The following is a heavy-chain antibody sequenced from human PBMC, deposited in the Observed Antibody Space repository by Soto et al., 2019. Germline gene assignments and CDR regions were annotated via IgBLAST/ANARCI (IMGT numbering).Heavy chain of an antibody. J-gene: IGHJ6*02. D-gene: IGHD1-1*01. CDR1: GFTFSTYV. CDR3: VKGYWKGDV. CDR2: ISGSGGSI. Sequence: EVQLLESGGGLVQPGGSLRLSCAASGFTFSTYVMNWGRQAPGNGLEWVSAISGSGGSIHYADSVKGRFTISGDNSSNTLYLQMNSLIDEDTAVYHCVKGYWKGDVWGQGSTVTVSS. V-gene: IGHV3-23*01.